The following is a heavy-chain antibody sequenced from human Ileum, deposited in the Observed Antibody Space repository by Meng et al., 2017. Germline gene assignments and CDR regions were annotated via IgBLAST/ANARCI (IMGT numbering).Heavy chain of an antibody. D-gene: IGHD6-19*01. CDR1: GFTFSSYW. Sequence: EGALMESGGALVQPGGSLRLSCAASGFTFSSYWMHWVRQAPGKGLVWVSLINSAGTIIKYADSVKGRFTISRDDAKNTLNLQMNSLRAEDTGIYYCARVYSSGWYDWAVDYWGQGTLVTVSS. CDR2: INSAGTII. J-gene: IGHJ4*02. V-gene: IGHV3-74*03. CDR3: ARVYSSGWYDWAVDY.